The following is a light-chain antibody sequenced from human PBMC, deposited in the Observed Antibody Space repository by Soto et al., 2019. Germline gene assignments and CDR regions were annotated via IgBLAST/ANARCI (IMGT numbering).Light chain of an antibody. CDR2: GAS. J-gene: IGKJ1*01. V-gene: IGKV3-15*01. CDR3: QQYENWAKT. Sequence: EIVMTQSPPTLSVSPGVTATLSCRASQRISTNLSGFQQKTGQSPTLLNLGASTRAAGRPVRFSGSGSGTEFTHTIRGLQSEDYAHYFFQQYENWAKTVGQGAKV. CDR1: QRISTN.